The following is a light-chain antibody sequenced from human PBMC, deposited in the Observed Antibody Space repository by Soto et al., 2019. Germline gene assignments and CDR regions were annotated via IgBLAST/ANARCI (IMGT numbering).Light chain of an antibody. CDR1: QSVSTY. CDR3: QQRSSLPIT. CDR2: DAY. J-gene: IGKJ5*01. Sequence: EIVLTQSPATLSLSPGERATLSCRAGQSVSTYLAWYQQKPGPTPRLLIYDAYNRATGIPARFSGIGSGTDFTLNISSVEPEDFAFYYCQQRSSLPITFGQGTRLEI. V-gene: IGKV3-11*01.